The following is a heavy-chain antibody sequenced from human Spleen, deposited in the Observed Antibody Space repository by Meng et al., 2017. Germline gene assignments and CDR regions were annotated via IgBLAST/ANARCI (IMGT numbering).Heavy chain of an antibody. CDR3: ARCYGSSWFDP. Sequence: SETLSLTCAVYGGSFSGYYWSWIRQPPGKGLEWIGEINHSGSTNYNPSLKSRVTIPVDTSKNQFSLKLSSVTAADTAVYYCARCYGSSWFDPWGQGTLVTVSS. CDR1: GGSFSGYY. CDR2: INHSGST. D-gene: IGHD4-17*01. J-gene: IGHJ5*02. V-gene: IGHV4-34*01.